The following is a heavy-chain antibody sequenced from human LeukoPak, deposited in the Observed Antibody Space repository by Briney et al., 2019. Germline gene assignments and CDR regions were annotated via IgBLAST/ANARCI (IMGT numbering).Heavy chain of an antibody. CDR1: GYRFTNYW. CDR3: ARYYYDRAVGPFDY. D-gene: IGHD3-22*01. CDR2: IYPDDTDI. V-gene: IGHV5-51*01. J-gene: IGHJ4*02. Sequence: PGESLKISCKCSGYRFTNYWIGWVRQMPGKGLEWMGIIYPDDTDIRYSPSFQGQVTISADKSITTAYLQWSSLKASDTAMYYCARYYYDRAVGPFDYWGQGSLVTVSS.